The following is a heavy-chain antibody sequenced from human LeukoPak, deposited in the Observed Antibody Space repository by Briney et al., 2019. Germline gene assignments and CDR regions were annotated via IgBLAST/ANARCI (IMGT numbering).Heavy chain of an antibody. Sequence: SQTLSLTCAISGDSVSSNSAAWNWIRQSPSGVLEWLGRTYYSSKWYYDYALSVKSRSTINPDTSENQFSLQLNSVTPDDTAVYYCARDGTWRLDYWGQGILVTVSS. V-gene: IGHV6-1*01. CDR2: TYYSSKWYY. D-gene: IGHD2-15*01. J-gene: IGHJ4*02. CDR1: GDSVSSNSAA. CDR3: ARDGTWRLDY.